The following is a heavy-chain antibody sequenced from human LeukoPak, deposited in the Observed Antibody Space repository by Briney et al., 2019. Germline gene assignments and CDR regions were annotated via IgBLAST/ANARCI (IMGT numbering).Heavy chain of an antibody. CDR1: GGTFSSYA. CDR3: ARPEYSYPQAHFDY. Sequence: ASVKVSCKASGGTFSSYAISWVRQAPGQGLEWMGRIIPIFGTANYAQKFQGRVTITTDESTSTAYMELSSLRSEDTAVYYCARPEYSYPQAHFDYWGQGTLVTVSS. D-gene: IGHD5-18*01. J-gene: IGHJ4*02. CDR2: IIPIFGTA. V-gene: IGHV1-69*05.